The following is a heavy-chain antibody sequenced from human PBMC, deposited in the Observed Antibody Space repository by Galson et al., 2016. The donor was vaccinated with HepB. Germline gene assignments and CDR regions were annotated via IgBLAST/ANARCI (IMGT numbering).Heavy chain of an antibody. CDR3: AREGTGGFDV. V-gene: IGHV3-7*01. CDR1: GFTFNDYW. D-gene: IGHD2-15*01. Sequence: SLRLSCAASGFTFNDYWMSWVRQAPGKGLEWVANVKQDGSEKSYVDSVKGRFTLPRDNAKTSVYLQTNSLRAEDTAVYYCAREGTGGFDVWGQGTMVTVSS. J-gene: IGHJ3*01. CDR2: VKQDGSEK.